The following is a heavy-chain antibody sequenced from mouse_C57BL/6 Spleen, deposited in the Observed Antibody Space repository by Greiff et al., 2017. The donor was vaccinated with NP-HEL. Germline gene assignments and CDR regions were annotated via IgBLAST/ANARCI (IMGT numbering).Heavy chain of an antibody. V-gene: IGHV3-5*01. D-gene: IGHD2-3*01. Sequence: EVKLMESGPGLVKPSQSVFLSCTVTGISITTGNYRWSWLRPFPGNKLDWLGYIYYSGTITSSPSHTIRTTIARDTPKNQYIQEMNSLTAENTATYYCARFYDGYYDYFDYWGQGTTLTVSS. CDR2: IYYSGTI. CDR1: GISITTGNYR. J-gene: IGHJ2*01. CDR3: ARFYDGYYDYFDY.